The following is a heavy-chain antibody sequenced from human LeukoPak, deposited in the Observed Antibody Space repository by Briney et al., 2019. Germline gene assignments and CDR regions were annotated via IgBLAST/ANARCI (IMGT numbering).Heavy chain of an antibody. CDR2: INHSGST. V-gene: IGHV4-34*01. CDR1: GGSFSGYY. D-gene: IGHD6-19*01. Sequence: SETLSLTCAVYGGSFSGYYWSWIRQPPGKGLEWIGEINHSGSTNYNPSLKSRVTISVDTSKNQFSLKLSSVTAADTAVYYCAREKFEQWLVGRPLRYYYYMDVWGKGTTVTVSS. CDR3: AREKFEQWLVGRPLRYYYYMDV. J-gene: IGHJ6*03.